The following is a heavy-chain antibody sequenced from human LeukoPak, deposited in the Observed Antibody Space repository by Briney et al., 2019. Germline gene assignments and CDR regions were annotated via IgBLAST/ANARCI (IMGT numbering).Heavy chain of an antibody. Sequence: GGSLRLSCAASGFTLSSYAMTWVRQAPGKGLECVSVICGSGHSTYYTDSVKGRFTVSRDNSKNTLYLQMNSLRAEDTAVYYCARRLYRANDAFDIWGQGTMVTVSS. V-gene: IGHV3-23*01. J-gene: IGHJ3*02. CDR2: ICGSGHST. CDR3: ARRLYRANDAFDI. CDR1: GFTLSSYA.